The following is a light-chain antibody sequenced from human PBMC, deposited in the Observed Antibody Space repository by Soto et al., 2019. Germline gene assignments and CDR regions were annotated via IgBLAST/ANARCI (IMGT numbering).Light chain of an antibody. J-gene: IGKJ4*01. Sequence: ETAMTQSPVTLPVSPGESAIPFCRASQSVGSDLAWYQQKPGQAPRLVIYDIFTRATGVPTRISGSGSGTEFTLTISSLQSEDFAVYYCQQYKSWPLTFGGGTKVDIK. V-gene: IGKV3D-15*01. CDR3: QQYKSWPLT. CDR1: QSVGSD. CDR2: DIF.